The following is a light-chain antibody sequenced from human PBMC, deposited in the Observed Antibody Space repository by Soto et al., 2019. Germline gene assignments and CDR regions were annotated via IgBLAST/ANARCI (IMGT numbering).Light chain of an antibody. Sequence: IQMTQSPSTLSAFVGDRVTITCRASQNIGRSLAWYQQKPRETPKVLVYDASSLKSGVPSRFSGSGSGTEFTLTISSLQPDDFATYYFKHYGAYWTFGQGTKVDIK. CDR3: KHYGAYWT. CDR1: QNIGRS. CDR2: DAS. V-gene: IGKV1-5*01. J-gene: IGKJ1*01.